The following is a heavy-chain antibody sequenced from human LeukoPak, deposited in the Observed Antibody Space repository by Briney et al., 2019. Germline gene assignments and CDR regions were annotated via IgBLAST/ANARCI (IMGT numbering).Heavy chain of an antibody. J-gene: IGHJ4*02. Sequence: PGGSLRLSCAASGFTFSSYGMHWVRQAPGKGLEWVAFIRYDGSNKYYADSVKGRFTISRDNSKNTLYLQMNSLRAEDTAVYYCARDIRSGYDSGHFDYWGQGTLVTVSS. CDR3: ARDIRSGYDSGHFDY. CDR2: IRYDGSNK. V-gene: IGHV3-30*02. CDR1: GFTFSSYG. D-gene: IGHD5-12*01.